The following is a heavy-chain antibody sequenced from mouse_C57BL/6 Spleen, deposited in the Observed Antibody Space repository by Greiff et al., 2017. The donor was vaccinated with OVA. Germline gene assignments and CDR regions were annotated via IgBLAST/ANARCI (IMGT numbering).Heavy chain of an antibody. J-gene: IGHJ2*01. CDR2: INPYNGGT. V-gene: IGHV1-19*01. Sequence: VQLKQSGPVLVKPGASVKMSCKASGYTFTDYYMNWVKQSHGKSLEWIGVINPYNGGTSYNQKFKGKATLTVDKSSSTAYMELNSLTSEDSAVYYCARGYYGSSYPYFDYWGQGTTLTVSS. D-gene: IGHD1-1*01. CDR1: GYTFTDYY. CDR3: ARGYYGSSYPYFDY.